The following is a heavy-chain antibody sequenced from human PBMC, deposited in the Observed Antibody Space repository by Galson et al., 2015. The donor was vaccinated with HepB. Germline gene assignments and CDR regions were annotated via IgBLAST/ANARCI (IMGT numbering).Heavy chain of an antibody. V-gene: IGHV3-33*01. J-gene: IGHJ6*02. D-gene: IGHD1-1*01. CDR2: IWYGGTIR. CDR1: GFSFRTYG. CDR3: ARAQMEPSYGMDV. Sequence: SLRLSCAASGFSFRTYGMHWVRQAPGKGLEWVAVIWYGGTIRYYADSVKGRFTISRDNSKNSLYLQMNSLRAEDTAVYYCARAQMEPSYGMDVWGQGTTDTVSS.